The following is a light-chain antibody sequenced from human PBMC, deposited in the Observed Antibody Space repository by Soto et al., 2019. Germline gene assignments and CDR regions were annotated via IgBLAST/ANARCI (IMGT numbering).Light chain of an antibody. V-gene: IGLV2-14*01. CDR2: EVS. CDR3: SSYTSNSTHVV. Sequence: QSALTQPASVSGSPGQSITISCTGTSSDVGGYNYVSWYQQHQGKAPKLMIYEVSNRPSGVSNRFSGSKSGNTASLTISGLQAEDEADYYCSSYTSNSTHVVFGGGTKVTVL. J-gene: IGLJ2*01. CDR1: SSDVGGYNY.